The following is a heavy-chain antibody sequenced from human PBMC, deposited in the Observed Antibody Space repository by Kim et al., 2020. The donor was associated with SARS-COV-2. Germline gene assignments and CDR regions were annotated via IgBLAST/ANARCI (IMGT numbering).Heavy chain of an antibody. Sequence: GGSLRLSCVASGFTFSSYGMHWVRQAPGKGLEWVVVISYDGSNKYYADSVKGRFTISRDNSNNTLYLQMNSLRAEDTAMYYCAKEGHSDYDDAFDIWGQGTMVTVSS. CDR2: ISYDGSNK. D-gene: IGHD5-12*01. CDR3: AKEGHSDYDDAFDI. CDR1: GFTFSSYG. V-gene: IGHV3-30*18. J-gene: IGHJ3*02.